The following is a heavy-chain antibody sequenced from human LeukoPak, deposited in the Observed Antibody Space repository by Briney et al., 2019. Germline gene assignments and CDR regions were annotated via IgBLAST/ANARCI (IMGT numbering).Heavy chain of an antibody. CDR1: GGTFSSYA. CDR3: ARGGITGTTPPQYYYYMDV. J-gene: IGHJ6*03. V-gene: IGHV1-69*05. D-gene: IGHD1-20*01. CDR2: IIPIFGTA. Sequence: SVKVSCKASGGTFSSYAISWVRQAPGQGLEWMGGIIPIFGTANYAQKFQGRVTITTDESTSTAYMELSSLRSEDTAVYYCARGGITGTTPPQYYYYMDVWGKGTTVTVSS.